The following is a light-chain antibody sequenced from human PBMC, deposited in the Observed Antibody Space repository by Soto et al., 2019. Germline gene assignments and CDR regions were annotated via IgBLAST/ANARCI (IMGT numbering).Light chain of an antibody. J-gene: IGKJ1*01. V-gene: IGKV1-39*01. CDR1: QSISSY. Sequence: DIQMTQSPSSLSASVGDRVTITCRASQSISSYLNWYQQKPGKAPKLLIYAASSLQSGVPSRFSGSGSGTDFTFNIQILETADFATYYCQQSYSTPWTFGQGTKVEIK. CDR2: AAS. CDR3: QQSYSTPWT.